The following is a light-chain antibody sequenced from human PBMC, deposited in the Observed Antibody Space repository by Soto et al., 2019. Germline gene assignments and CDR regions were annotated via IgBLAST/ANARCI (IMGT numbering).Light chain of an antibody. Sequence: DIQMTQSPSSLSASVRDRVTITCQASQNINNYLNWYQQKPGKAPKLLIYDASNLETGVPSRFSGSGSGTDYTFTITSLQPEDIATYYCQQYDDVPWTFGQGTKVEIK. J-gene: IGKJ1*01. CDR1: QNINNY. CDR2: DAS. V-gene: IGKV1-33*01. CDR3: QQYDDVPWT.